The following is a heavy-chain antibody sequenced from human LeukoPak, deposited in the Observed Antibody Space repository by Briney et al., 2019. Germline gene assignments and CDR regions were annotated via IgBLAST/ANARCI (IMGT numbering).Heavy chain of an antibody. D-gene: IGHD2-2*01. CDR1: GFTFRDYT. CDR3: AREVVIVVEPAANTIDY. CDR2: ISKSGTYI. V-gene: IGHV3-21*01. Sequence: GGSLRLSCAASGFTFRDYTMNWVRQASGKGLEWVSAISKSGTYIKYADSVKGRFTVSRDNAKNSLFLQMNSLRVEDTAVYYCAREVVIVVEPAANTIDYWGQGTRVTVSS. J-gene: IGHJ4*02.